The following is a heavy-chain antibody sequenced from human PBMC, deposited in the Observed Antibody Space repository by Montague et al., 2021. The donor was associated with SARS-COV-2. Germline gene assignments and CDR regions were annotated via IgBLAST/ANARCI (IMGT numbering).Heavy chain of an antibody. V-gene: IGHV4-34*01. CDR2: ISQSGNT. Sequence: SETLSLTCAVSGGSFSRYDWSWIRQPPGKGLEWIGEISQSGNTKYNPSLQSRVSISLDTSRNQFPLKVSSVTAADTAIYYCARLGDGIVPSPILGLGPYYSFYYIDVWGKGTPVTVSS. J-gene: IGHJ6*03. D-gene: IGHD2-2*02. CDR1: GGSFSRYD. CDR3: ARLGDGIVPSPILGLGPYYSFYYIDV.